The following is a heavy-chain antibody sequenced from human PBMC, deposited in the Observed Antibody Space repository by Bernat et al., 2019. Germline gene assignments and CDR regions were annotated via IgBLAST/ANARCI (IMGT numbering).Heavy chain of an antibody. D-gene: IGHD6-19*01. CDR1: GFTFSSYA. CDR2: ISGSGGST. V-gene: IGHV3-23*01. CDR3: ARVAGYSSGWYSYYFDY. J-gene: IGHJ4*02. Sequence: EMQLLESGGGLVQPGGSLRLSCAASGFTFSSYAMSWVRQAPGKGLEWVSAISGSGGSTYYADSVKGRFTISRDNSKNTLYLQMNSLRAEDTAVYYCARVAGYSSGWYSYYFDYWGQGTLVTVSS.